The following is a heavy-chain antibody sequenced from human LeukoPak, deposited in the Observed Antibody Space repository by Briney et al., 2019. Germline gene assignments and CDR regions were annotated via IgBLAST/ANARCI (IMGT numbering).Heavy chain of an antibody. Sequence: SETLSLTCAVSGGSISSSNWWSWVRQPPGKGLEWIGEIYHSGSTNYNPSLKSRVTISVDKSKNQFSLKLSSVTAADTAVYYCARGGDYSNYAFWPRDYYYYYMDVWGKGTTVTVSS. CDR1: GGSISSSNW. CDR3: ARGGDYSNYAFWPRDYYYYYMDV. J-gene: IGHJ6*03. V-gene: IGHV4-4*02. D-gene: IGHD4-11*01. CDR2: IYHSGST.